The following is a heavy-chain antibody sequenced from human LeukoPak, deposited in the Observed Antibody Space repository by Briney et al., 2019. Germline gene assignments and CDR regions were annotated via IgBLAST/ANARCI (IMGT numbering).Heavy chain of an antibody. CDR2: ISSSSSYI. V-gene: IGHV3-21*01. J-gene: IGHJ3*02. D-gene: IGHD4-17*01. CDR3: ARDQMTTVTTDDAFDI. CDR1: GFTFSSFS. Sequence: GGSLRLSCAASGFTFSSFSMNWVRQAPGKGREWVSSISSSSSYIFYADSVKGGFTISRDNAKNSMYLQMNSLRAEDTAVYYCARDQMTTVTTDDAFDIWGQGKMVTVSS.